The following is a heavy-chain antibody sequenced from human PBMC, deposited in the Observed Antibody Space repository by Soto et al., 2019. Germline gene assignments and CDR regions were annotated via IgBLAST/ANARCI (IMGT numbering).Heavy chain of an antibody. CDR2: ISYDGSNK. D-gene: IGHD5-12*01. CDR1: GFTFSSYG. CDR3: AKSSPSGYDRIKKLYYFDY. V-gene: IGHV3-30*18. J-gene: IGHJ4*02. Sequence: LSLSCAASGFTFSSYGMHWVRPAPGKGLEWVAVISYDGSNKYYADSVKGRFTISRDNSKNTLYLQMNSLRAEDTAVYYCAKSSPSGYDRIKKLYYFDYWGQGTLVTVSS.